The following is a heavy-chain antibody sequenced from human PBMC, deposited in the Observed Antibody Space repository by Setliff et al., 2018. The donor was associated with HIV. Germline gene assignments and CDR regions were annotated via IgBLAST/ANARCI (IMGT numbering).Heavy chain of an antibody. V-gene: IGHV4-4*09. J-gene: IGHJ3*01. CDR2: ISPTGNT. Sequence: PSETLSLTCAVSGGSISSYYWSWIRQSPEKGLEWIGYISPTGNTNYNPSLKSRVTISTDTSKNQFSLKLSSVTAADTAVYYCARAPPGIQNDAFDVWGQGKMVTVSS. CDR3: ARAPPGIQNDAFDV. CDR1: GGSISSYY.